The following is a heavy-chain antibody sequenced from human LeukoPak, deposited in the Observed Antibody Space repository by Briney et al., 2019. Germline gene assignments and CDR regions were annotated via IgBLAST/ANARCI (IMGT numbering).Heavy chain of an antibody. D-gene: IGHD3-22*01. CDR1: GGSISSYY. CDR2: IYDSGST. V-gene: IGHV4-59*01. CDR3: ARQSISGSSLSYFDY. J-gene: IGHJ4*02. Sequence: SETLSLTCTVSGGSISSYYWSWIRQPPGKGLEWIGNIYDSGSTNYNPSLXSRVTISVDTSKNQCSLKLSSVTAADTAVYYCARQSISGSSLSYFDYWGQGTLVNVSS.